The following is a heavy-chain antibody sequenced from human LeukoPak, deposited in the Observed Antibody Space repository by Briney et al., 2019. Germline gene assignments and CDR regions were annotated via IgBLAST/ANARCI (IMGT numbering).Heavy chain of an antibody. V-gene: IGHV1-69*05. D-gene: IGHD2-8*01. Sequence: ASVKVSCKASGGTFSSYAISWVRQAPGQGLEWMGGIIPIFGTANYAQKFQGRVTITTDESTSTAYMELSSLRSEDTAVYYCERIVRGRNGGYYYMDVWGKGTTVTVSS. J-gene: IGHJ6*03. CDR1: GGTFSSYA. CDR2: IIPIFGTA. CDR3: ERIVRGRNGGYYYMDV.